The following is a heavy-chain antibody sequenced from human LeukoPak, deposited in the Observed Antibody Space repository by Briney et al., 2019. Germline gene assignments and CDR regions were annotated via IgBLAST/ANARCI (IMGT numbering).Heavy chain of an antibody. V-gene: IGHV3-21*01. CDR3: ARDYSGYDSGFDY. J-gene: IGHJ4*02. D-gene: IGHD5-12*01. Sequence: GGSLRLSCAASGFTFSSYSMNWVGQAPGKGLEWVSSISSSSSYIYYADSVKGRFTISRDNAKNSLYLQMNSLRAEDTAVYYCARDYSGYDSGFDYWGQGTLVTVSS. CDR1: GFTFSSYS. CDR2: ISSSSSYI.